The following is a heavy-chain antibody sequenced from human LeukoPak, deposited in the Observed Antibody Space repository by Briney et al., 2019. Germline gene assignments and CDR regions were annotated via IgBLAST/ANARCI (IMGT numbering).Heavy chain of an antibody. D-gene: IGHD1-14*01. CDR1: GFTFSSYA. V-gene: IGHV3-23*01. CDR2: ISGSGGST. Sequence: QSGGSLRLSCAASGFTFSSYAMSWVRQAPGKGLEWVSAISGSGGSTYYADSVKGRFTISRDNSKNTLYLQMNSLRAEDTAVYYCAKDVYKARSYLYGMDVWGQGTTVTVSS. CDR3: AKDVYKARSYLYGMDV. J-gene: IGHJ6*02.